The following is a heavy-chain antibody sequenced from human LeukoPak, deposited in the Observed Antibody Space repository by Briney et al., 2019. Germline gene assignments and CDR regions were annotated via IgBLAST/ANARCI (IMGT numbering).Heavy chain of an antibody. J-gene: IGHJ6*03. D-gene: IGHD3-22*01. CDR3: ARLLGYYDSSGYPAYMDV. Sequence: SETLSLTCTVSGGSISSSSYYWGWIRQPPGQGLEWIGSIYYSGSTYYNPSLKSRVTISVDTSKTQFSLKLSSVTAADTAVYYCARLLGYYDSSGYPAYMDVWGKGTTVTVSS. V-gene: IGHV4-39*01. CDR2: IYYSGST. CDR1: GGSISSSSYY.